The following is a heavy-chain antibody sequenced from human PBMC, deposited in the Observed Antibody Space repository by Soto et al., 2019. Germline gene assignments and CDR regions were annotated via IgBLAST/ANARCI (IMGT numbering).Heavy chain of an antibody. CDR2: IIHSGGST. V-gene: IGHV3-23*01. CDR3: AKGRSYYYYYGVDV. CDR1: GFTFSSCA. J-gene: IGHJ6*02. Sequence: EVQLLESGGGLVQPGGSLRLSCAASGFTFSSCAMGWVRQAPGKGLEWVSDIIHSGGSTYYADSVKGRFTISRDNSKSTLYLQMNSLRAEDTALYYCAKGRSYYYYYGVDVWGQGTTVTVSS.